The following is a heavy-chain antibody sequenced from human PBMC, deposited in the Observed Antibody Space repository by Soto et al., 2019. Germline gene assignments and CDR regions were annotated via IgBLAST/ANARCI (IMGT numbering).Heavy chain of an antibody. CDR3: AKALGNPNYYYYMDV. J-gene: IGHJ6*03. D-gene: IGHD1-1*01. V-gene: IGHV3-23*01. Sequence: EVQLLESGGGLVQPGGSLRLSCAASGFNFNIYAMTWVRQAPGKGLEWVSTISPGGDSTYFADSVKGRVTISRDNSKNTLSLQMNSLRAEDTATYFCAKALGNPNYYYYMDVWGTGTTVTVSS. CDR2: ISPGGDST. CDR1: GFNFNIYA.